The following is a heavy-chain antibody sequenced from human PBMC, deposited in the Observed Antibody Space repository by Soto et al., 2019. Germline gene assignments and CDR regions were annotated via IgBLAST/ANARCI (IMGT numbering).Heavy chain of an antibody. J-gene: IGHJ6*02. Sequence: EVQLLESGGGLVQPGGSLRLSCAVSGFSFSTYGVTWVRQAPGKGLEWVSGVSGGSGTTHYADSVKGRFTITGDTSKNTVYLQMNSLRVEDTAVYYCAKSPGGLDGYNSDYYGMDVWGQGTTVTVSS. V-gene: IGHV3-23*01. CDR2: VSGGSGTT. D-gene: IGHD5-12*01. CDR1: GFSFSTYG. CDR3: AKSPGGLDGYNSDYYGMDV.